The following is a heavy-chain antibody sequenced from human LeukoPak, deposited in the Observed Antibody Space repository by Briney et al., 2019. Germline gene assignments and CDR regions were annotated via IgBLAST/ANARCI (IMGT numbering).Heavy chain of an antibody. CDR3: ARGGTIFGVVIPPADYYMDV. CDR2: INPNSGGT. J-gene: IGHJ6*03. D-gene: IGHD3-3*01. CDR1: GYTFTGYY. V-gene: IGHV1-2*02. Sequence: ASVMVSCKASGYTFTGYYMHWVRQAPGQGLEWMGWINPNSGGTNYAQKFQGRVTMTRGTSISTAYMELSRLRSDDTAVYYCARGGTIFGVVIPPADYYMDVWGKGTTVTVSS.